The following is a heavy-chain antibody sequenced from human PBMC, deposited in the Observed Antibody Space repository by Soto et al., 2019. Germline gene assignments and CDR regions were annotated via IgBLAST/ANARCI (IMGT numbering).Heavy chain of an antibody. CDR1: RGSIGAVGSS. CDR2: IYHSGTT. Sequence: PSEILSLTCTVSRGSIGAVGSSWSWIRQPPGGGLEWIGYIYHSGTTLFNPSLKARLTMSLDWSSNQFSLTLNSMTAADTAVYYCARAQFYSGSGNFNNLMFDPWGQGTQVTVSS. CDR3: ARAQFYSGSGNFNNLMFDP. D-gene: IGHD3-10*01. J-gene: IGHJ5*02. V-gene: IGHV4-30-2*01.